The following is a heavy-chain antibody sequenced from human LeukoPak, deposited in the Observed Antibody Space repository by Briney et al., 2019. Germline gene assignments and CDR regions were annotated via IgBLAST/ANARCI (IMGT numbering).Heavy chain of an antibody. CDR2: INTNTGNP. J-gene: IGHJ1*01. CDR1: GYTFTTYA. Sequence: ASVKVSCKASGYTFTTYAMNWVRQAPGQGLEWIGWINTNTGNPTYAQGFTGRFVFSLDTSVSTAYLQISSLKAEDTAVYYCTRGTSADSIVDFQHGGQATLVTVSS. D-gene: IGHD3-16*02. V-gene: IGHV7-4-1*02. CDR3: TRGTSADSIVDFQH.